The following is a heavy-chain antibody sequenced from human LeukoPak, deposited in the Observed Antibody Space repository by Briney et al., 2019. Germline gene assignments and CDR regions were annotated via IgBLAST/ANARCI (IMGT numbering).Heavy chain of an antibody. D-gene: IGHD3-22*01. CDR1: GDPINSHY. V-gene: IGHV4-59*11. J-gene: IGHJ5*02. CDR2: INYSGST. CDR3: ARGLSISMIVRWFDP. Sequence: SETLSLTCTVSGDPINSHYWSWIRQPPGKGLEWIGYINYSGSTNYNPSLKSRVTITVDSSKNQFSLKLNSVTAADTAVYYCARGLSISMIVRWFDPWGQGTLVTVSS.